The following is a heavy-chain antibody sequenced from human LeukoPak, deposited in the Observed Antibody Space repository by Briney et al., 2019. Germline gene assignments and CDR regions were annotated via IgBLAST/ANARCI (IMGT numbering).Heavy chain of an antibody. J-gene: IGHJ4*02. CDR2: INPNSGGT. CDR1: GYTFTGYY. V-gene: IGHV1-2*02. Sequence: ASVKVSCKASGYTFTGYYMHWVRQAPGQGLEWMGWINPNSGGTNYAQKFQGRVTITADKSTSTAYMELSSLRSEDTAVYYCAKEWDYWGQGTLVTVSS. CDR3: AKEWDY.